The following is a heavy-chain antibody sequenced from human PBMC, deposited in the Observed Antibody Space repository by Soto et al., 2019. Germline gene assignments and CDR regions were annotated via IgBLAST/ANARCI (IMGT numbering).Heavy chain of an antibody. CDR3: ARAGRATKQLVLRLRGNAFDI. CDR2: IIPIFGTA. D-gene: IGHD6-6*01. J-gene: IGHJ3*02. CDR1: GVTFSSYA. V-gene: IGHV1-69*06. Sequence: SVKVSCKASGVTFSSYAISWVRQAPGQGLEWMGGIIPIFGTANYAQKFQGRVTITADKSTSTAYMELSSLRSEDTAVYYCARAGRATKQLVLRLRGNAFDIWGQGTMVTVSS.